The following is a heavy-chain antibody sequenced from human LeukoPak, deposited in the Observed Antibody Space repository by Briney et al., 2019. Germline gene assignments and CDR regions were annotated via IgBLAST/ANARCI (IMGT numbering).Heavy chain of an antibody. CDR1: GFTFSNYY. V-gene: IGHV3-11*06. Sequence: GGSLRLSCAASGFTFSNYYMSWIRQAPGKGLEWVTYISGSSSYTNYADSVKGRFTISRDNAKNSLYLQMNSLRAEDTAVYYCARHGLYDSSDYWTFQHWGQGTLVTVSS. CDR2: ISGSSSYT. J-gene: IGHJ1*01. D-gene: IGHD3-22*01. CDR3: ARHGLYDSSDYWTFQH.